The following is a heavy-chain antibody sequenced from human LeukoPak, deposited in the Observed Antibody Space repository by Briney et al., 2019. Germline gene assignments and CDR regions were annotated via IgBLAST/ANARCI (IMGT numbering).Heavy chain of an antibody. D-gene: IGHD7-27*01. CDR2: ISGSGGST. V-gene: IGHV3-23*01. J-gene: IGHJ4*02. Sequence: GGSLSLSCAASGFPYSCYAMSWVRQAPGKGLEWVSAISGSGGSTYYADSVKDRFTISRDNSKNTLYLQMNSLRAEDTAVYYCAKDPPARVTPGYWGQGTLVTVSS. CDR1: GFPYSCYA. CDR3: AKDPPARVTPGY.